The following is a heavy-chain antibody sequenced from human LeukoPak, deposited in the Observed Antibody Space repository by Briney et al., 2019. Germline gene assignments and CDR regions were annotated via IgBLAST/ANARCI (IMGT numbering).Heavy chain of an antibody. V-gene: IGHV3-66*01. CDR3: ASYRYGSSFAFDI. D-gene: IGHD6-6*01. CDR1: GLTYSDAW. CDR2: IYSGGST. Sequence: QAGGSLRLSCAVFGLTYSDAWMSWVRQAPGKGLEWVSIIYSGGSTYYADSVKGRFTISRDNSKNTLYLQMNSLRAEDTAVYYCASYRYGSSFAFDIWGQGTMVTVSS. J-gene: IGHJ3*02.